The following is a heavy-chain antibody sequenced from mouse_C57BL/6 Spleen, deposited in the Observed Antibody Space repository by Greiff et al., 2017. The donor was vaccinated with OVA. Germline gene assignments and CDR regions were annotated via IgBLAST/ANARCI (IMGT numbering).Heavy chain of an antibody. Sequence: VQLQQSGPELVKPGASVKIPCKASGYTFTDYNMDWVKQSHGKSLEWIGDINPNNGGTIYNQKFKSKATLTVDKSSSTAYMELRSLTSEDTAVYYCARERGLRRYFDVWGTGTTVTVSS. J-gene: IGHJ1*03. D-gene: IGHD2-4*01. CDR2: INPNNGGT. CDR3: ARERGLRRYFDV. V-gene: IGHV1-18*01. CDR1: GYTFTDYN.